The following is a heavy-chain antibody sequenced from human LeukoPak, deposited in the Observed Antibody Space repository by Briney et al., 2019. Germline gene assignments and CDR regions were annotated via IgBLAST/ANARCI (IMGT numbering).Heavy chain of an antibody. V-gene: IGHV3-15*01. CDR1: GFSFSTYW. CDR2: IKRKSDGGTT. J-gene: IGHJ5*02. CDR3: TSGAMLVS. Sequence: GGSLRLSCETSGFSFSTYWMSWVRQAPGKGLEWVGRIKRKSDGGTTDYAAPVKGRFTISRDDSKNTLYLQTNSLKTEDTAVYYCTSGAMLVSWGQGTLVTVSS. D-gene: IGHD3-22*01.